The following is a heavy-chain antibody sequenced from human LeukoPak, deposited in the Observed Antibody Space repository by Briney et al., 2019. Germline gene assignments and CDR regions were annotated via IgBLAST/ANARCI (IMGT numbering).Heavy chain of an antibody. CDR2: IHYTGST. D-gene: IGHD5-24*01. CDR3: AKGPDPHVEMATIKDY. J-gene: IGHJ4*02. CDR1: GGSISGYY. V-gene: IGHV4-59*01. Sequence: SETLSLTCTVSGGSISGYYWTWIRQPPGKGLEWIGCIHYTGSTNYHPSLKSRVTISVDTSTNQFSLKLSSVTAEDTAVYYCAKGPDPHVEMATIKDYWGQGTLVTVSS.